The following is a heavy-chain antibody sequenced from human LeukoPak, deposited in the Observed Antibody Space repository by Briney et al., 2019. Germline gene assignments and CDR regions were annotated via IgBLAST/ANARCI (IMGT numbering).Heavy chain of an antibody. CDR3: TRGGDDGFDP. Sequence: GGSLRLSCAASGFTFARYDMHWVRQAPGKGLEWVSAIGTAGDSYYSGSVKGRFTIYRENAKNSLYLQMNSLKAADTAVYYCTRGGDDGFDPWGQGTLVTVSS. J-gene: IGHJ5*02. D-gene: IGHD3-16*01. V-gene: IGHV3-13*01. CDR2: IGTAGDS. CDR1: GFTFARYD.